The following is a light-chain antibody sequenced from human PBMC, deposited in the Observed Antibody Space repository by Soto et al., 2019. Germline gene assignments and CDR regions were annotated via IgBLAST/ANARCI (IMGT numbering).Light chain of an antibody. CDR2: EGS. CDR3: CSYAGSSTWV. Sequence: QSALTQPASVSGSPGQSITISCTGTNSDVGSYNLVSWYQQHPGKAPKLMIYEGSKRPSGLSNRFSGSKSGNTASLTISGLQAEDEGDYYCCSYAGSSTWVFGGGTKVTVL. J-gene: IGLJ3*02. CDR1: NSDVGSYNL. V-gene: IGLV2-23*01.